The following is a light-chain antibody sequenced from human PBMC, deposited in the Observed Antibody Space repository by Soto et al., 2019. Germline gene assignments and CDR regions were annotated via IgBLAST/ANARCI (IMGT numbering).Light chain of an antibody. CDR3: QQYDRSSYT. J-gene: IGKJ2*01. CDR2: GAS. CDR1: QSVSSIY. Sequence: EIVLTQSPGPLSLSPGESATLSCSASQSVSSIYLAWYQQKPGQPPMLLIYGASSRATGIPDRFSGSGSGTDFTLTISRVEPEDFAVYYCQQYDRSSYTFGQGTKLEIK. V-gene: IGKV3-20*01.